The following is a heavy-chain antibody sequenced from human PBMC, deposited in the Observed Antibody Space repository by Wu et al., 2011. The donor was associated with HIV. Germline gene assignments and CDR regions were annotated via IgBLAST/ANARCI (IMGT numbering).Heavy chain of an antibody. Sequence: QVQLVQSGAEVKKPGSSVKVSCKASGATFSSYGISWVRQAPGQGLEWMGGIIPMFGTAKYAQKFQGRVTITADKSTSTAYMELSSLRSEDTAVYYCARDFGGDEDSWGQGTLVTVSS. D-gene: IGHD2-21*01. V-gene: IGHV1-69*14. CDR1: GATFSSYG. CDR3: ARDFGGDEDS. J-gene: IGHJ4*02. CDR2: IIPMFGTA.